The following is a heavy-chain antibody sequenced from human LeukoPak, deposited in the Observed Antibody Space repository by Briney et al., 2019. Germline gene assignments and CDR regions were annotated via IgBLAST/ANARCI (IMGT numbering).Heavy chain of an antibody. CDR1: GGSISSYY. V-gene: IGHV4-59*01. D-gene: IGHD2-21*02. J-gene: IGHJ3*02. Sequence: SETLSLTCTVSGGSISSYYWSWIRQPPGKGLEWIGYIYYSGSTNYNPSLKSRVTISVDTSKNQFSLKLSSVTAADTAVYYCARDSGYCSGDCYSRAFDIWGQGTMVTVSS. CDR2: IYYSGST. CDR3: ARDSGYCSGDCYSRAFDI.